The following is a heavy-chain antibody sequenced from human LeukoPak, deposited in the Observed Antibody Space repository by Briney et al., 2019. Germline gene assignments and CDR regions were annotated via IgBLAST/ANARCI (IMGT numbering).Heavy chain of an antibody. CDR3: AKNNGYSSHFDC. Sequence: GGSLRLSCAASGFTFSNAWMSWVRQAPGKGLEWVGRIKSKTDGGATDYAAPVKGRFTISRDDSKNTLYLQMNSLRAEDTAVYYCAKNNGYSSHFDCWGQGTLVTVSS. D-gene: IGHD6-13*01. CDR1: GFTFSNAW. V-gene: IGHV3-15*01. CDR2: IKSKTDGGAT. J-gene: IGHJ4*02.